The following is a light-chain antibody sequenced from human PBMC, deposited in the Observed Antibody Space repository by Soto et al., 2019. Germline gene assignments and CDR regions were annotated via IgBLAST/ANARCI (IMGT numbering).Light chain of an antibody. CDR1: QSISRW. CDR2: DAS. V-gene: IGKV1-5*01. J-gene: IGKJ1*01. Sequence: IQMTQLTSTLPASVGDRVTITCRASQSISRWLAWYQQKPGKAPKLLIYDASTLESGVPSRFSGSGSGTEFTLAISSLQPDDFATYYCQQYDNYRAFGQGTKVAIK. CDR3: QQYDNYRA.